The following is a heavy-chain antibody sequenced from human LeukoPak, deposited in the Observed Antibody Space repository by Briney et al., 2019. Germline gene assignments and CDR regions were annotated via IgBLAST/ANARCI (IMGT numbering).Heavy chain of an antibody. Sequence: PSETLSLTCAVYGGSFSGHYWSWIRQPPGKGLEWIGEINQSGSTNYNPSLKSRVTISVDTSNNKFSLKLTSLTAADTAVYYCVRHLSAGRPAFDIWGQGTMVTVSS. J-gene: IGHJ3*02. CDR3: VRHLSAGRPAFDI. CDR2: INQSGST. CDR1: GGSFSGHY. D-gene: IGHD2-15*01. V-gene: IGHV4-34*01.